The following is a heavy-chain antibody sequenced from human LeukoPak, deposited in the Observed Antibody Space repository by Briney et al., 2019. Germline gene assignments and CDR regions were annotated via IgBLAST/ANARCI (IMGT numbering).Heavy chain of an antibody. D-gene: IGHD3-22*01. CDR3: AKGGGYYDSSGYPAYWYFDL. Sequence: GGSLRLSCAASGFSFSSYGMSWVRQAPGKRLEWISAITGSGGTTYYADSVKGRFTISRDKSKKTLYLQMNSLRAEDTAVYYCAKGGGYYDSSGYPAYWYFDLWGRGTLVTVSS. V-gene: IGHV3-23*01. CDR2: ITGSGGTT. CDR1: GFSFSSYG. J-gene: IGHJ2*01.